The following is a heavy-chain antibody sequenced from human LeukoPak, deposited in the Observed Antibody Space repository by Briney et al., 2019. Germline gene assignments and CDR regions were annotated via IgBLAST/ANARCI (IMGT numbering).Heavy chain of an antibody. CDR3: ARDGCGGDCYPDCYYYYMDV. CDR2: IYSGGST. V-gene: IGHV3-66*02. D-gene: IGHD2-21*01. CDR1: GFTVSSNY. J-gene: IGHJ6*03. Sequence: GGSLRLSCAASGFTVSSNYMSWVRQAPGKGLEWVSVIYSGGSTYYADSVKGRFTISRDNSKDTLYLQMNSLRAEDTAVYYCARDGCGGDCYPDCYYYYMDVWGKGTTVTVSS.